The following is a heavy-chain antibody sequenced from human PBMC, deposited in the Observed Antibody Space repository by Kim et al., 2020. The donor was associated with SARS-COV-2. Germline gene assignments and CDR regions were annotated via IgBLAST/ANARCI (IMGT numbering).Heavy chain of an antibody. CDR1: GGSISSYY. Sequence: SETLSLTCTVSGGSISSYYWTWIRQPPGKGLEWIGHIYYSGNTNYNLSLKSRLTISIDTSKNQFSLKLSSVTAADTAVYFCAGGLAYCSSRSCYYYYMDVWGKGTTVTVSS. J-gene: IGHJ6*03. V-gene: IGHV4-59*01. CDR2: IYYSGNT. D-gene: IGHD2-2*01. CDR3: AGGLAYCSSRSCYYYYMDV.